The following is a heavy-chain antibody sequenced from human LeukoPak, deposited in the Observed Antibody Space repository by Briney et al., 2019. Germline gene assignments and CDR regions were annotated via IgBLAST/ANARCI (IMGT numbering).Heavy chain of an antibody. V-gene: IGHV1-2*02. CDR1: GYTFTGYY. CDR3: ARAQNYDSSGYYYGAFDI. Sequence: ASVKVSCKASGYTFTGYYMHWVRQAPGQGLEWMGWINPNSGGTNYAQKFQGRGTMTRDTSISTAYMELSRLRSDDTAVYYCARAQNYDSSGYYYGAFDIWGQGTMVTVSS. J-gene: IGHJ3*02. D-gene: IGHD3-22*01. CDR2: INPNSGGT.